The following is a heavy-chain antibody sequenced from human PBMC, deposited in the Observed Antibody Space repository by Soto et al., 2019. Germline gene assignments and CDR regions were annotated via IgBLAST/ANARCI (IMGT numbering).Heavy chain of an antibody. V-gene: IGHV1-18*01. CDR2: ISAYNGNT. J-gene: IGHJ6*02. Sequence: ASVKVSCKASGYTFTSYGISWVRQAPGQGLEWMGWISAYNGNTNYAQKLQGRVTMTTDTSTSTAYMELRSLRSDDTAVYYCARGLIRARENFYYGMDVWGQGTTVTVSS. D-gene: IGHD3-10*01. CDR1: GYTFTSYG. CDR3: ARGLIRARENFYYGMDV.